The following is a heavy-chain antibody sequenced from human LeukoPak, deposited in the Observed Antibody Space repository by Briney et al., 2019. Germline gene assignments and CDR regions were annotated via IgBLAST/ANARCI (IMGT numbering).Heavy chain of an antibody. J-gene: IGHJ6*03. D-gene: IGHD3-10*01. V-gene: IGHV4-38-2*02. CDR3: ARSGPYYYHYMDV. CDR1: GYSITRGYY. CDR2: IYHSGST. Sequence: SETLSLTCTVSGYSITRGYYWGWIRQPPGKGLEWIGSIYHSGSTYYNPSLKSRVVISVDTSKNQSSLNLNSVTAADTAVYYCARSGPYYYHYMDVWGKGTTVTVSS.